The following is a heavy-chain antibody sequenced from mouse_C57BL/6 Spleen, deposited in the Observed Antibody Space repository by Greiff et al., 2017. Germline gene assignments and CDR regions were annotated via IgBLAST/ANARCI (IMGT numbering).Heavy chain of an antibody. Sequence: QVQLKQPGAELVKPGASVKLSCKASGYTFTSYWMQWVKQRPGQGLEWIGEIDPSDSYTNYNQKFKGKATLTVDTSSSTAYMQLSSLTSEDSAVYYCARIGITTVVGGYAMDYWGQGTSVTVSS. D-gene: IGHD1-1*01. CDR3: ARIGITTVVGGYAMDY. V-gene: IGHV1-50*01. J-gene: IGHJ4*01. CDR2: IDPSDSYT. CDR1: GYTFTSYW.